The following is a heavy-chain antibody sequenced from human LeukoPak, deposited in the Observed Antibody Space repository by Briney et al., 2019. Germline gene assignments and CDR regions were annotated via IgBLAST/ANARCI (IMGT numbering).Heavy chain of an antibody. CDR2: IYRSGST. V-gene: IGHV4-38-2*02. CDR3: ARVGGDTTYSHFYMDV. CDR1: GFSISSGYD. J-gene: IGHJ6*03. D-gene: IGHD2-21*02. Sequence: SETLSLTCSVSGFSISSGYDWGWFRQPPGKGLEWIGRIYRSGSTHYNPSLKSRITISVDTSKNQFSLKLTSVTAADTAVYYCARVGGDTTYSHFYMDVWGKGTTVTVSS.